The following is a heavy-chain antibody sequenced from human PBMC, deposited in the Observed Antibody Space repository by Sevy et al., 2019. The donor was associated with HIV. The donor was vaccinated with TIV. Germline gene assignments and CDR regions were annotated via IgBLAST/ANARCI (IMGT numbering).Heavy chain of an antibody. CDR2: VYHTGST. J-gene: IGHJ5*02. Sequence: SETLSLTCTVSGGSISVYYWSWIRQPPGKELEYIGYVYHTGSTNYNPFLKSRVTISVDTSNNQFSLKLTSVTAADTAVYYCASAPPVRSGDDSLNWFDPWGQGTLVTVSS. V-gene: IGHV4-59*01. CDR3: ASAPPVRSGDDSLNWFDP. CDR1: GGSISVYY. D-gene: IGHD5-12*01.